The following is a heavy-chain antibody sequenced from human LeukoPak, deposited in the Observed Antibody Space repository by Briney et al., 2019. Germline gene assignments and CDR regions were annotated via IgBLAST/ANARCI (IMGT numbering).Heavy chain of an antibody. D-gene: IGHD3-10*02. CDR3: AELGITMIGGV. J-gene: IGHJ6*04. V-gene: IGHV3-21*01. CDR2: ISGSSSYI. Sequence: GGSLRLSCAASGFTFSGYDMNWVRQAPGKGLEWVSSISGSSSYIYYADSMKGRFTISRDNGKKSLYLQMNSLRAEDTAVYYCAELGITMIGGVWGKGTTVTISS. CDR1: GFTFSGYD.